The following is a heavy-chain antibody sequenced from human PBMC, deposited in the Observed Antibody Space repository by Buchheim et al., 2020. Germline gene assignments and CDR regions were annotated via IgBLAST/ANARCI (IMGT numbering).Heavy chain of an antibody. V-gene: IGHV1-46*01. Sequence: QVQLVQSGAEVKKPGASVKVSCKASGYIFTSYYVHWVRQAPGQGLEWMGIINPSGGSTNYAQKFPGRVTMTRDTSTSTVYLELSSLKSEDTAVYYCARGWGDYGSYFDYWGQGTL. J-gene: IGHJ4*02. CDR3: ARGWGDYGSYFDY. CDR1: GYIFTSYY. D-gene: IGHD4-17*01. CDR2: INPSGGST.